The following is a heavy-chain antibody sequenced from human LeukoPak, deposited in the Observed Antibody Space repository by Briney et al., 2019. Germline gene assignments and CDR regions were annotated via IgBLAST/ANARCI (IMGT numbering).Heavy chain of an antibody. CDR1: GFAFSNHN. CDR3: AKGHFASSSFFDV. D-gene: IGHD6-6*01. Sequence: PGGSLRLSCVASGFAFSNHNMDWVRQAPGKGLEWVSYISSSGSTIYYADSVKGRFTISRDNAKNTLYLQMNSLRVEDTATYYCAKGHFASSSFFDVWGQGTLVTVSS. J-gene: IGHJ4*02. V-gene: IGHV3-48*03. CDR2: ISSSGSTI.